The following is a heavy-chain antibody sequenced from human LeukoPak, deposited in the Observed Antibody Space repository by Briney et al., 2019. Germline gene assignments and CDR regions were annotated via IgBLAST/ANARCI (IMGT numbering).Heavy chain of an antibody. J-gene: IGHJ4*02. CDR3: ARSSSSPRFDY. Sequence: PSETLSLTCTVSGGSISSYFWSWIRQPPGKGLEWVGYIYYSGSTNYNPSLKSRVTISVDTSKSQFSLKLTSVTAADTAVYFCARSSSSPRFDYWGQGTLVTVSS. D-gene: IGHD6-6*01. CDR2: IYYSGST. CDR1: GGSISSYF. V-gene: IGHV4-59*01.